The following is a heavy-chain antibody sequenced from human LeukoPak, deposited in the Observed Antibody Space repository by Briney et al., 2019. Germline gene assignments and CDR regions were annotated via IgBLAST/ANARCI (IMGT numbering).Heavy chain of an antibody. D-gene: IGHD5-24*01. V-gene: IGHV4-61*02. J-gene: IGHJ4*02. CDR3: ARGSRRDGYIHNY. CDR2: IYTSGST. CDR1: GGSISSGSYY. Sequence: SETLSLTCTVSGGSISSGSYYWSWIRQPAGKGLEWIGRIYTSGSTNYNPSLKSRVTISVDTSKNQFSLKLSSVTAADTAVYYCARGSRRDGYIHNYWGQGTLVTVSS.